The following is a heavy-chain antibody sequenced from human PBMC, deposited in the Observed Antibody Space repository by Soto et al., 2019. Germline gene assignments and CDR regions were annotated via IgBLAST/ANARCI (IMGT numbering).Heavy chain of an antibody. CDR2: INAGNGNT. Sequence: ASVKVSCKASGYTFTSYAMHWVRQAPGQRLEWMGWINAGNGNTKYSQKFQGRVTITRDTSASTAYMELSSLRSEDTAVYYCARAQRFLDREKFSHYYYGMDVWGQGTTVTVSS. J-gene: IGHJ6*02. CDR3: ARAQRFLDREKFSHYYYGMDV. D-gene: IGHD3-3*01. V-gene: IGHV1-3*01. CDR1: GYTFTSYA.